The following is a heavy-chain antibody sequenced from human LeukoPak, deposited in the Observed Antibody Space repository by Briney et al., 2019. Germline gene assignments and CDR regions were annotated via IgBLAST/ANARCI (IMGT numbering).Heavy chain of an antibody. CDR1: GFIFTSYY. J-gene: IGHJ6*02. V-gene: IGHV3-66*01. Sequence: GGSLRLSCEASGFIFTSYYMTWVRQARGKGLEWVSVIYSGGTTCYADYVKGRVAISRDNSKNTVFLQMNSLRAEDTAVYYCARSYSTHLCGMDVWGQGTTVTVSS. CDR2: IYSGGTT. D-gene: IGHD4-11*01. CDR3: ARSYSTHLCGMDV.